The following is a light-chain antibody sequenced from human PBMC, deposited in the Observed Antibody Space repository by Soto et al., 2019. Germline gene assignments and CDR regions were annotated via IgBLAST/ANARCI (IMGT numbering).Light chain of an antibody. CDR2: EAA. Sequence: DIQMTQSPSTLSASLGDRATITCRASQYINNYLAWYQQKPGEAPKLLIYEAANLESWVPSRFSGSGTGTEFTLTISSLQPDDFATYYCQQSNNYPWTFGQGTRVEI. V-gene: IGKV1-5*03. CDR1: QYINNY. J-gene: IGKJ1*01. CDR3: QQSNNYPWT.